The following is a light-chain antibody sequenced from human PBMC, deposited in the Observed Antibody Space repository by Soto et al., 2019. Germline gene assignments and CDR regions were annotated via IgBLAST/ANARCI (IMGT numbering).Light chain of an antibody. CDR3: QQYGSSAT. Sequence: EIVCSKYPSTLSSCPGERATVFCRASQSVSSSYLAWDQQKPGQAPRLLIYGASSRATGIPDRFSGSGSGTDFTLTISRLEPEDFAVYYCQQYGSSATFGQGTKVDIK. J-gene: IGKJ1*01. CDR1: QSVSSSY. CDR2: GAS. V-gene: IGKV3-20*01.